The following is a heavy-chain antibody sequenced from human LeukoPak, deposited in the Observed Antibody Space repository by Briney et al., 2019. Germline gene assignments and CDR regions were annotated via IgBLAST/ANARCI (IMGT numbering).Heavy chain of an antibody. D-gene: IGHD5-18*01. J-gene: IGHJ4*02. Sequence: GESLKISCKGSGYSFTSYWIGWVRQMPGKGLEWMGFIYPGDSDTRYSPSFQGQVTISADKSISTAYLQWSSLKASDTAMYYCARHPSGNTAMAPSWGQGTLVTVSS. V-gene: IGHV5-51*01. CDR1: GYSFTSYW. CDR3: ARHPSGNTAMAPS. CDR2: IYPGDSDT.